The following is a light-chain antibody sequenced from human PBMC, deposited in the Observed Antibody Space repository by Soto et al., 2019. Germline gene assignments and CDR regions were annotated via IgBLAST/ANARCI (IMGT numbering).Light chain of an antibody. Sequence: QSVLTQPPSVSAAPGQKVTISCSGSSSNIGNNYVSWYQQLPGTAPKLLIYEDNKRPSGIPDRFSASKSSTSATLGITGLQTGDEADYYCGTWDTSLSAGLFGGGTKVTVL. CDR1: SSNIGNNY. V-gene: IGLV1-51*02. CDR3: GTWDTSLSAGL. J-gene: IGLJ2*01. CDR2: EDN.